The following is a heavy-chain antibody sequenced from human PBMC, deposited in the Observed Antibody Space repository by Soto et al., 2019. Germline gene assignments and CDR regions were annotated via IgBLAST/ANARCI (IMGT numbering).Heavy chain of an antibody. CDR2: IKSKGDGGAR. V-gene: IGHV3-15*01. J-gene: IGHJ4*02. CDR3: VEGWNDF. D-gene: IGHD1-1*01. CDR1: GFMFSSAW. Sequence: EVQMVQSGGDLVKPGGSLRLSCVTSGFMFSSAWMSWVRQAPGKGLEWVARIKSKGDGGARDYAAPVKGRFTMSRDDSKNTVYLQMNSLRAEDTAVYYCVEGWNDFWGQGTLVTVSS.